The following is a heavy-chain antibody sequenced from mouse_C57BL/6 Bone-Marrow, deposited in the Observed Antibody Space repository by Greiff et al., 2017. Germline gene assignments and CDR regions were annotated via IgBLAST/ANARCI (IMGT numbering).Heavy chain of an antibody. J-gene: IGHJ4*01. CDR2: IYPRSGNT. CDR3: ASGGVPYYYAMDY. CDR1: GYTFTSYG. Sequence: VQLKQSGAELARPGASVKLSCKASGYTFTSYGISWVKQRTGQGLEWIGEIYPRSGNTYYTEKFKGKAPLTADKSSSTAYMELRSLTSEDSAVSFCASGGVPYYYAMDYWGQGTSVTVSS. V-gene: IGHV1-81*01.